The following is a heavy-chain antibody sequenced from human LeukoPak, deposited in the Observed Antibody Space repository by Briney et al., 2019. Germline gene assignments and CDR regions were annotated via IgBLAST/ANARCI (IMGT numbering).Heavy chain of an antibody. J-gene: IGHJ4*02. Sequence: SETLSLTCTVSGGSISSSSYCWGWIRQPPGKGLEWIGSIYYSGSTYYNPSLNSRVTISVDTSKNQFSLKLSSVTAADTAVYYCARQKSNYGDYVELFDYWGQGTLVTVPS. V-gene: IGHV4-39*01. CDR2: IYYSGST. CDR1: GGSISSSSYC. D-gene: IGHD4-17*01. CDR3: ARQKSNYGDYVELFDY.